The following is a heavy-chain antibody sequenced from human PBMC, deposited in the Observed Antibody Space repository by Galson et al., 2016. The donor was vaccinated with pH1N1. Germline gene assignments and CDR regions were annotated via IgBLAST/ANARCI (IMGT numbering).Heavy chain of an antibody. CDR3: AATVPGTAYFDY. D-gene: IGHD6-19*01. CDR2: IYSGGKT. CDR1: GVTVTTYY. J-gene: IGHJ4*02. Sequence: SLRLSCAASGVTVTTYYMSWVRQAPGKGQGWVSVIYSGGKTYHADPVRGRFTISRDNGKNTVFLDMNTLRAEDTAVYYCAATVPGTAYFDYWGQGTLVTVSS. V-gene: IGHV3-53*01.